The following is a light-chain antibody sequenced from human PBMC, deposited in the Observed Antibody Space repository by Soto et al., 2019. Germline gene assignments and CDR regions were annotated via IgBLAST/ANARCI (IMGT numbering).Light chain of an antibody. J-gene: IGKJ2*01. CDR3: QQRSDWPSYT. Sequence: EIVLTQSPATLSLSPGERATLSCRASQSVGSYLAWYQQKPGQPPRLLIYDASNRATGIPARFSGSGSGTDFTLTISSLEPEDFAVYYCQQRSDWPSYTFGQGTKLEIK. CDR2: DAS. V-gene: IGKV3-11*01. CDR1: QSVGSY.